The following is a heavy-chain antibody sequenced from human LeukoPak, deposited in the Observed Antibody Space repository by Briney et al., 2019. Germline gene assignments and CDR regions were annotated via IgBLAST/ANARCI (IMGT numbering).Heavy chain of an antibody. D-gene: IGHD2-21*01. CDR1: GYSFADYY. V-gene: IGHV1-2*02. CDR3: ARADRLHGGPYLIGP. J-gene: IGHJ5*02. Sequence: ASVKVSCKTSGYSFADYYMHWVRQAPGQGLEWMGWINPNSGGTSSAQKFQGRVTMTRDTSITTVYMEVSWLTSDDTAIYYCARADRLHGGPYLIGPWGQGTLVTVSS. CDR2: INPNSGGT.